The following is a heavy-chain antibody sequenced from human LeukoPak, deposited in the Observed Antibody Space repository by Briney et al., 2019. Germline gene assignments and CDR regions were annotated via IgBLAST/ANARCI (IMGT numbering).Heavy chain of an antibody. J-gene: IGHJ4*02. CDR2: ISGSGSNT. Sequence: GRSLRPSCAASGFTFSSYAMTWVRHAPGNGLEWVSAISGSGSNTYYADSVKGRFTISRDNSKNTLYLLISSPRADDTAVYYCARGNGDYAIHPDYWGQGTLVTVSS. CDR1: GFTFSSYA. D-gene: IGHD4-17*01. CDR3: ARGNGDYAIHPDY. V-gene: IGHV3-23*01.